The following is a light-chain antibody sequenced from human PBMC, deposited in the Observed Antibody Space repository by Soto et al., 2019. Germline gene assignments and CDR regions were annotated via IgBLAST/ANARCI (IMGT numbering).Light chain of an antibody. CDR1: QSVSSSN. Sequence: EIVLTQSPGTLSLSPGERATLSCRASQSVSSSNLVWYQQKPGQAPRLLIYGASSRATGIPDRFSGSGSGTDFTLTISRLEPEDFAVYYCQQYGSSPPHTFGQGTKLEIK. CDR3: QQYGSSPPHT. V-gene: IGKV3-20*01. J-gene: IGKJ2*01. CDR2: GAS.